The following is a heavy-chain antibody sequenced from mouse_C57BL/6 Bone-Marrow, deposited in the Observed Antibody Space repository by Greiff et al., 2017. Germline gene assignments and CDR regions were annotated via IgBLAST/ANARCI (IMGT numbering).Heavy chain of an antibody. Sequence: VQLKASGAELVRPGTSVKVSCKASEYAFTNYLIAWVKQRPGQGLEWIGVINPGRGGTNYNEKFKGKETLTADKSSSTAYMQLSSLTSEDSAVYFCARHYDYDTWFAYWGQGTLVTVSA. CDR2: INPGRGGT. D-gene: IGHD2-4*01. V-gene: IGHV1-54*01. CDR1: EYAFTNYL. J-gene: IGHJ3*01. CDR3: ARHYDYDTWFAY.